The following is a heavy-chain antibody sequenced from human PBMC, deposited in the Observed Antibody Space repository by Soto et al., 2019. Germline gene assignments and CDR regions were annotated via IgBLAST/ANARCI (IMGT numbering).Heavy chain of an antibody. CDR2: ISGSGGST. V-gene: IGHV3-23*01. CDR1: GFTFSSYA. D-gene: IGHD7-27*01. J-gene: IGHJ5*02. CDR3: TTDYFWGDP. Sequence: EVQLLESGGGLVQPGGSLRLSCAASGFTFSSYAMSWVRQAPGKGLEWVSAISGSGGSTYYADSVKGRFTISRDDSKNTLYLQMNSLKTEDTAVYYCTTDYFWGDPWGQGTLVTVSS.